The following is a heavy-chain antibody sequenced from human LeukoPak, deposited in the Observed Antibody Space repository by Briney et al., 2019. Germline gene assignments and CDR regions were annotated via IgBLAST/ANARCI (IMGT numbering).Heavy chain of an antibody. V-gene: IGHV4-34*01. J-gene: IGHJ4*02. CDR1: GGSFSGYY. D-gene: IGHD3-22*01. CDR2: INHSGST. CDR3: ARGSDSSGYYQFDY. Sequence: SETLSLTCAVYGGSFSGYYWSWIRQPPGKGLEWIGEINHSGSTNYNPSLKSRVTISVDTSKSQFSLKLSSVTAADTAVYYCARGSDSSGYYQFDYWGQGTLVTVSS.